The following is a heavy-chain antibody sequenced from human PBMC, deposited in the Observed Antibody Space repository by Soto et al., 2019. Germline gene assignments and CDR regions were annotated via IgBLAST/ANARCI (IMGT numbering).Heavy chain of an antibody. CDR2: IYDTGST. CDR3: ARGDSVNFGY. CDR1: GGSISSYY. D-gene: IGHD2-21*02. J-gene: IGHJ4*02. V-gene: IGHV4-59*08. Sequence: QVQMQESGPGLVKPPETLSLSCTVSGGSISSYYWSWIRQPPRKGLEWIGYIYDTGSTHYNPALKSRVTISVDTSNNQFSLKLSSVTAADTAVYYCARGDSVNFGYWGQGTLVSVSS.